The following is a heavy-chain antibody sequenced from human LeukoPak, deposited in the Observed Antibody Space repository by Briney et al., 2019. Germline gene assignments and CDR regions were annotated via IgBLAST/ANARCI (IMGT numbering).Heavy chain of an antibody. J-gene: IGHJ4*02. CDR1: GFTFSNYE. CDR3: AREYYYGSGSFDY. CDR2: ISSSGSTI. D-gene: IGHD3-10*01. Sequence: GGSLRLSCAASGFTFSNYEMNRVRQAPGKGLEWVSYISSSGSTIYYADSVKGRFTISRDNAKNSLYLQMNSLRAEDTAVYYCAREYYYGSGSFDYWGQGTLVTVSS. V-gene: IGHV3-48*03.